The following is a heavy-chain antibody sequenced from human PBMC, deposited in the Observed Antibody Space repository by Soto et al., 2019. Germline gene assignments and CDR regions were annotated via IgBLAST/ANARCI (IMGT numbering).Heavy chain of an antibody. CDR2: IYYSGST. D-gene: IGHD1-1*01. CDR1: GGSISSYY. Sequence: SETLSLTCSVSGGSISSYYWSWIRRPPGKGLEWIGYIYYSGSTYYNPSLKSRVTISVDTSKNQFSLRLTSMTAVDTAVYYCARGSRTGTTGYYFDYWGQGMLVTVSS. V-gene: IGHV4-59*01. CDR3: ARGSRTGTTGYYFDY. J-gene: IGHJ4*02.